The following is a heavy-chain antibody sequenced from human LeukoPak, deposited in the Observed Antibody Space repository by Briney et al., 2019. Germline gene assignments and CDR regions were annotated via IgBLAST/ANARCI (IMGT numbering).Heavy chain of an antibody. CDR1: GFTFSNAW. D-gene: IGHD2-21*01. CDR3: TTAPYSDPYHYFDY. J-gene: IGHJ4*02. CDR2: IKSKTDGGTT. Sequence: PGGSLRLSCAASGFTFSNAWMSWVRQAPGKGLEWVGRIKSKTDGGTTDYAAPVKGRFTISRDDSKNTLYLQMNSLKTEDTAVYYCTTAPYSDPYHYFDYWGQGTLVTVSS. V-gene: IGHV3-15*01.